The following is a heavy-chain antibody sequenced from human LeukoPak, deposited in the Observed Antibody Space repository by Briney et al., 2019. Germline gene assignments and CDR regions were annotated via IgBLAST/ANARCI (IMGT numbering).Heavy chain of an antibody. V-gene: IGHV4-4*02. J-gene: IGHJ4*02. CDR2: ISHSGRT. D-gene: IGHD2/OR15-2a*01. CDR1: GGSLSSNNW. Sequence: SGTLSLTCAVSGGSLSSNNWWSWVRQPPGKGLEWIGEISHSGRTNYNPSLKSRVTMSVGKSKDQLSLALSTVTAADTAVYYCVRDLYASDSYWGQGNLVTVSS. CDR3: VRDLYASDSY.